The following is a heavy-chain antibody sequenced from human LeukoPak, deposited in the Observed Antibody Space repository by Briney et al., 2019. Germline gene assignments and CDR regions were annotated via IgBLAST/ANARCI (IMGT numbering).Heavy chain of an antibody. D-gene: IGHD6-6*01. Sequence: PGGSLRLSCAASGFTFSSYAMHWVRQAPGKGLEYVSAISSNGGSTYYANSVKGRFTISRDNSKNTLFLQMGSLRAEDMAVYYCARGGSIAARPIDYWGQR. CDR2: ISSNGGST. CDR3: ARGGSIAARPIDY. CDR1: GFTFSSYA. V-gene: IGHV3-64*01. J-gene: IGHJ4*02.